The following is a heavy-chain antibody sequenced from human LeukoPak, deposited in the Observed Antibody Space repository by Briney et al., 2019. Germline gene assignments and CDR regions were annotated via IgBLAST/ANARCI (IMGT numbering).Heavy chain of an antibody. CDR1: GFTFSSFW. CDR3: ARAEDGSGWYSDY. D-gene: IGHD6-19*01. Sequence: PGGSLRLSCAASGFTFSSFWMSWVRQAPGKGLQWVANIKQDGSEKYYVDSVKGRFTISRDNAKNSLYLQMNSLRAEDTAVYYCARAEDGSGWYSDYWGQGTLVTVSS. V-gene: IGHV3-7*01. J-gene: IGHJ4*02. CDR2: IKQDGSEK.